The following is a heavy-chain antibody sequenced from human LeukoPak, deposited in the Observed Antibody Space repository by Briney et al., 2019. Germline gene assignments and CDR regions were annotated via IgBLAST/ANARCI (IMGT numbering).Heavy chain of an antibody. V-gene: IGHV4-39*01. J-gene: IGHJ4*02. CDR1: GGSISSSSYY. CDR3: ARQPAGDYVSDY. CDR2: MYYSGNT. D-gene: IGHD4-17*01. Sequence: SETLSLTCTVSGGSISSSSYYWGWIRQPPGKGLEWIGTMYYSGNTYYNPSLKSRVTISVDTSKNQISLKLSSVTAADTAVYCCARQPAGDYVSDYWGQGTLVTVSS.